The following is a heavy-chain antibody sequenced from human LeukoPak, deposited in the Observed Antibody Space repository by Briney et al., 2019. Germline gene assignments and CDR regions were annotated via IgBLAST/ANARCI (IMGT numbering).Heavy chain of an antibody. D-gene: IGHD2-15*01. Sequence: PGGSLRLSCAASGFTVSSNYMSWVRQAPGKGLEWVSVIYSGGSTYYADSVKGRFTISRDNSKNTLYLQMNSLRAEDTAVYYCARGGYCSGGSCYGSYYYYYMDVWGKGTTVTVSS. CDR1: GFTVSSNY. J-gene: IGHJ6*03. V-gene: IGHV3-66*01. CDR2: IYSGGST. CDR3: ARGGYCSGGSCYGSYYYYYMDV.